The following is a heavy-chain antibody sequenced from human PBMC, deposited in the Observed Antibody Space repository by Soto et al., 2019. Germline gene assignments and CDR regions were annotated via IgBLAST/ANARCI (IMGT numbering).Heavy chain of an antibody. J-gene: IGHJ4*02. D-gene: IGHD2-15*01. Sequence: QVQLQQWGAGLLKPSETLSLTCAVYGGSFSGYYWSWIRQPPGKGLEWIEEINHSGSTNYNPSLKSRVPTSVDTSKNHFSLKLSSVTAADTAVYYCARGWGVVVVAYLSFDYWGQGTLVTVSS. V-gene: IGHV4-34*01. CDR3: ARGWGVVVVAYLSFDY. CDR1: GGSFSGYY. CDR2: INHSGST.